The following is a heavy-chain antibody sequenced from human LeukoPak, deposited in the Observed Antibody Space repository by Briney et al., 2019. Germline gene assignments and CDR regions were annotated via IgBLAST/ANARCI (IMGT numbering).Heavy chain of an antibody. D-gene: IGHD2-15*01. CDR3: AKDLSPTSLGYCSGGSCYHYGMDV. J-gene: IGHJ6*02. CDR2: ISNSGSNT. CDR1: GFIFSTYA. Sequence: PGGSLRLSCAASGFIFSTYAMSWVRQAPGKGLEWVSSISNSGSNTYYADSVKGRFTLSRDNSNNTVYLQMNSLRAEDTALYYCAKDLSPTSLGYCSGGSCYHYGMDVWGQGTTVTVSS. V-gene: IGHV3-23*01.